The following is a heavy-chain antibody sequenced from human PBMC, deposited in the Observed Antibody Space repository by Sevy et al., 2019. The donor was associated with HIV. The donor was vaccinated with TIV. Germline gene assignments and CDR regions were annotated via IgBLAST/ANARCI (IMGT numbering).Heavy chain of an antibody. CDR3: AKHYIHDIADGWYFDL. V-gene: IGHV3-23*01. CDR1: GFTFNNYA. CDR2: ISGGGGGT. D-gene: IGHD6-13*01. Sequence: GGSLRLSCAASGFTFNNYAMSWVRQAPGKGLEGKGLEWVSTISGGGGGTYYADSVRGRFTISRDNSKNTLDLKVNSLRVEDTAVYYCAKHYIHDIADGWYFDLWGRGTLVTVSS. J-gene: IGHJ2*01.